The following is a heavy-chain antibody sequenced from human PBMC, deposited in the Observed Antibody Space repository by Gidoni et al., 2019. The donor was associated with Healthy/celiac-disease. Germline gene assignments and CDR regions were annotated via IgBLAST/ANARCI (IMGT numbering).Heavy chain of an antibody. CDR1: GGFISSGGYY. Sequence: QVQLQESGPGLVKPSQTLSLTCTVSGGFISSGGYYWSWIRQHPGKGLEWIGYIYYSGSTYYNPSLKSRVTISVDTSKNQFSLKLSSVTAADTAVYYCARRRNIVVVTAILNQDKYWYFDLWGRGTLVTVSS. D-gene: IGHD2-21*02. CDR3: ARRRNIVVVTAILNQDKYWYFDL. J-gene: IGHJ2*01. CDR2: IYYSGST. V-gene: IGHV4-31*03.